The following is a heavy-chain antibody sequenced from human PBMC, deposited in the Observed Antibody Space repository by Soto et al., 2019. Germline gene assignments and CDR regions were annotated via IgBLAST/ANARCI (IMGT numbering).Heavy chain of an antibody. J-gene: IGHJ6*02. CDR2: IYYSGST. V-gene: IGHV4-30-4*01. CDR1: GGSISSGDYY. Sequence: PSETLSLTCTVSGGSISSGDYYWSWIRQPPGKGLEWIGYIYYSGSTYYNPSLKSRVTISVDTSKNQFSLKLSSVTAADTAVYYCATDGLGYCSSTSCFGYYYYGMDVWGQGTTVTVSS. D-gene: IGHD2-2*01. CDR3: ATDGLGYCSSTSCFGYYYYGMDV.